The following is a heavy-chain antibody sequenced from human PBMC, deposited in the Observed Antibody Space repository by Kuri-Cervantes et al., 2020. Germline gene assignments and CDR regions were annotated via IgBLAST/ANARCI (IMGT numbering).Heavy chain of an antibody. CDR3: AGVWGGSSLDY. CDR2: IYHSGST. Sequence: GSLRLSCAVSGGSISSSNWWSWVRQPPGKGLEWIGEIYHSGSTNYNPSLKSRVTISVDKSKNQFSPKLSSVTAADTAVYYCAGVWGGSSLDYWGQGTLVTVSS. V-gene: IGHV4-4*02. J-gene: IGHJ4*02. D-gene: IGHD2-2*01. CDR1: GGSISSSNW.